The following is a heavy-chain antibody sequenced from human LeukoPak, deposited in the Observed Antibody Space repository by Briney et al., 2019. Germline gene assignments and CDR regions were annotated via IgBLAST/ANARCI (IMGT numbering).Heavy chain of an antibody. D-gene: IGHD4-17*01. CDR3: ARDIHYGDYLFDY. V-gene: IGHV1-2*02. Sequence: ASVKVSCKASGYTFTGYYMHWVRQAPGQGVEWMGWINPNSGGTNYAQKFQGRVTMTRDTSISTAYMELSRLRSDDTAVYYCARDIHYGDYLFDYWGQGTLVTVSS. CDR1: GYTFTGYY. CDR2: INPNSGGT. J-gene: IGHJ4*02.